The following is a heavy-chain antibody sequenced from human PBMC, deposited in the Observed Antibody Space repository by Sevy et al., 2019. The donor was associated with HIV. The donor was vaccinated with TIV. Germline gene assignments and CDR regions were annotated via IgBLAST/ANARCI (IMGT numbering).Heavy chain of an antibody. Sequence: GGSLRLSCAASGFTFSSYEMNWVRQAPGKGLEWVSYISSSSSTIYYADSVKGRFTISRDNAKNSLYLQMNSLRAEDTAVYYCARDRFGASPIYYYYYGMDVWGQGTTVTVSS. CDR3: ARDRFGASPIYYYYYGMDV. CDR2: ISSSSSTI. D-gene: IGHD3-10*01. CDR1: GFTFSSYE. V-gene: IGHV3-48*03. J-gene: IGHJ6*02.